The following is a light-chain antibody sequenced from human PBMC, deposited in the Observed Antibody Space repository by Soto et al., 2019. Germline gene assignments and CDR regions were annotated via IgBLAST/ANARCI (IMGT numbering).Light chain of an antibody. V-gene: IGKV3-20*01. CDR3: QQYGSSLGVT. CDR1: QSVSSSY. J-gene: IGKJ4*01. CDR2: GAS. Sequence: EIGLTQSPGTLSLSPGERATLSCRASQSVSSSYFAWYQQKPGQAPRLLIYGASSRATGLPDRFSGSGSATAFTPTISRLVPADFAVYYCQQYGSSLGVTFGGGTKVEIK.